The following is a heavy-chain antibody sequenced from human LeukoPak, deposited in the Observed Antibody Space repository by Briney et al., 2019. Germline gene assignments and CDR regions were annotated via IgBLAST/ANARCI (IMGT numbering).Heavy chain of an antibody. Sequence: SETLSLTCAVYGGSFSGYYWSWIRQPPGKGLEWIGEINHSGSTNYNPSLKSRVTISVDTSKNQFSLKLSSVTAADTAVYYCAREIIVGATDYWFDPWGQGTLVTVSS. CDR2: INHSGST. J-gene: IGHJ5*02. CDR3: AREIIVGATDYWFDP. V-gene: IGHV4-34*01. CDR1: GGSFSGYY. D-gene: IGHD1-26*01.